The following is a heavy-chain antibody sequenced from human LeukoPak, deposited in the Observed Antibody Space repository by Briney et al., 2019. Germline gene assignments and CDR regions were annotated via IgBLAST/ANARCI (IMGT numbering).Heavy chain of an antibody. D-gene: IGHD4-17*01. CDR2: ISGSGGST. J-gene: IGHJ4*02. CDR3: AKLIAGDYFTLPQYFDY. V-gene: IGHV3-23*01. CDR1: GFTFSSYA. Sequence: GVLRLSCAASGFTFSSYAMSWVRQAPGKGLEWVSAISGSGGSTYYADSVKGRFTISRDNSKNTLYLQMNSLRAEDTAVYYCAKLIAGDYFTLPQYFDYWGQGTLVTVSS.